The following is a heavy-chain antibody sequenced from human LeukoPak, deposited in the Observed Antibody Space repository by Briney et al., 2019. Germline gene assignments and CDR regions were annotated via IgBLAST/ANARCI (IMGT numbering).Heavy chain of an antibody. D-gene: IGHD3-22*01. J-gene: IGHJ4*02. CDR2: ISAYNGNT. CDR1: GYTFTSYT. V-gene: IGHV1-18*01. Sequence: ASVKVSCKASGYTFTSYTMNWVRQAPGQGLEWMGWISAYNGNTNYAQKLQGRVTMTTDTSTSTAYMELRSLRSDDTAVYYCARPYDSSGYYSGIHYWGQGTLVTVSS. CDR3: ARPYDSSGYYSGIHY.